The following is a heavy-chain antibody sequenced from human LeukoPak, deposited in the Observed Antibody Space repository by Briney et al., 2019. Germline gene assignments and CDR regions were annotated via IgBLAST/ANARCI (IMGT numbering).Heavy chain of an antibody. Sequence: GASVKVSCKASGYSFSSYYMHWVRQAPGQGLEWMGIINPSGGSTTYAQKFRDRVTMTRDTSTTTVYMELSSQKSEDTAVYCCARWTGTTGLDYWGQGTLVTVSS. D-gene: IGHD1-1*01. CDR3: ARWTGTTGLDY. CDR2: INPSGGST. J-gene: IGHJ4*02. V-gene: IGHV1-46*01. CDR1: GYSFSSYY.